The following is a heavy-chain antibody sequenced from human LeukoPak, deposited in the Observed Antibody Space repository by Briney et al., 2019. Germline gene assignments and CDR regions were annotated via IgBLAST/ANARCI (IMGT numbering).Heavy chain of an antibody. CDR1: GFSISSGHY. Sequence: SETLSLTCTVSGFSISSGHYWGWTRQPPGKGLEWIASISHSGTTFYNPSLKSRVTISVDTSKNQFSLKLSSVTAADTAVYYCARGLGVRDPGWFDPWGQGTLVTVSS. D-gene: IGHD3-16*01. V-gene: IGHV4-38-2*02. CDR3: ARGLGVRDPGWFDP. J-gene: IGHJ5*02. CDR2: ISHSGTT.